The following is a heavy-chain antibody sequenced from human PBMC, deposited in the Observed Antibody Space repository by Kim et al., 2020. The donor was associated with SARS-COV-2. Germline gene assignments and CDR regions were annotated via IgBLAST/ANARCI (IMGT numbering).Heavy chain of an antibody. CDR3: ARGRIMITFGGVNPYRYYYGMDV. D-gene: IGHD3-16*01. Sequence: SETLSLTCAVYGGSFSGYYWSWIRQPPGKGLEWIGEINHSGSTNYNPSLKSRVTISVDTSKNQFSLKLSSVTAADTAVYYCARGRIMITFGGVNPYRYYYGMDVWGQGTTVTVSS. V-gene: IGHV4-34*01. J-gene: IGHJ6*02. CDR2: INHSGST. CDR1: GGSFSGYY.